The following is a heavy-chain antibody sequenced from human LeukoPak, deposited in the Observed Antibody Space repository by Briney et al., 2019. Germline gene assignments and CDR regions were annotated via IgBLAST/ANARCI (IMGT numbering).Heavy chain of an antibody. CDR1: GFTFGDYA. CDR2: IRSKAYGGTT. CDR3: TRGGSVEYYYYYYMDV. V-gene: IGHV3-49*03. Sequence: GGSLRLSCPASGFTFGDYAMSWFGQAPGKGLAGVGFIRSKAYGGTTEYATSVKGRFTISRDDYKSIAYLQMNSLKTEDTAVYYCTRGGSVEYYYYYYMDVWGKGTTVTVSS. D-gene: IGHD5-12*01. J-gene: IGHJ6*03.